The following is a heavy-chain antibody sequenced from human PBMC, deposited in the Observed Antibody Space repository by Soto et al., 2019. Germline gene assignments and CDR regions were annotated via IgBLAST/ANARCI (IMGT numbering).Heavy chain of an antibody. V-gene: IGHV4-39*07. Sequence: SETLSLTCSVSGGSISSSSYFWGWIRQPPGKGLEWIGSIYYSGSTYYNPSLKSRVTVSVDRSKNQFSLKLSSVTAADAAVYYCARGQVVAAQHWGQGTLVTVSS. CDR1: GGSISSSSYF. D-gene: IGHD2-15*01. CDR2: IYYSGST. J-gene: IGHJ4*02. CDR3: ARGQVVAAQH.